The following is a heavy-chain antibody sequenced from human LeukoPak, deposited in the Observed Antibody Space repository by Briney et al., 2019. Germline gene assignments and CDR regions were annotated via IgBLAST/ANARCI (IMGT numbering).Heavy chain of an antibody. J-gene: IGHJ4*02. CDR3: AKDQPFRRYFFDY. CDR2: ISYDGNKK. V-gene: IGHV3-30*18. CDR1: GFTFSNYG. Sequence: GGSLRLSCAASGFTFSNYGMHWVRQAPGKGLEWVAVISYDGNKKYYADSLKGRFTISRDNSKNTLYMIISSLRAEDTAVYSCAKDQPFRRYFFDYWGQGTLVTVSS.